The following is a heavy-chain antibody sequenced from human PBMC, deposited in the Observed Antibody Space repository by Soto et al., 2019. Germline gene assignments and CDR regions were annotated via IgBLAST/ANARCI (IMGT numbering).Heavy chain of an antibody. D-gene: IGHD2-8*01. CDR1: GYTFTSYA. CDR2: INAGNGNT. J-gene: IGHJ4*02. Sequence: RASVKVSCKASGYTFTSYAMHWVRQAPGQRLEWMGWINAGNGNTKYSQKFQGRVTITRGTSASTAYMELSSLRSEDTAVYYCARDSRLYCTNGVCPLPYWGQGTLVTVSS. V-gene: IGHV1-3*01. CDR3: ARDSRLYCTNGVCPLPY.